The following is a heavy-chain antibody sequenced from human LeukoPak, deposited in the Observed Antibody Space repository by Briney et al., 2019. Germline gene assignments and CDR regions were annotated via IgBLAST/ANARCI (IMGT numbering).Heavy chain of an antibody. CDR3: ARDNREQLNYDFWSGYPILDYYYGMDV. CDR2: INPNSGGT. D-gene: IGHD3-3*01. V-gene: IGHV1-2*02. CDR1: GYTFTGYY. J-gene: IGHJ6*02. Sequence: ASVKVSCKASGYTFTGYYMHWVRQAPGQGLEWMGWINPNSGGTNYAQKSQGRVTMTRDTSISTAYMELSRLRSDDTAVYYCARDNREQLNYDFWSGYPILDYYYGMDVWGQGTTVTVSS.